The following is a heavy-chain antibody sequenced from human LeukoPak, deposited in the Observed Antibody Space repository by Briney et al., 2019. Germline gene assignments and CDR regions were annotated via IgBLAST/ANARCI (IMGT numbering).Heavy chain of an antibody. D-gene: IGHD3-3*01. CDR3: ARDLRPDFWSGYLDY. Sequence: GGSLRLSCAASGFTFSSYAMSWVRQAPGKGLEWVSAISGSGGSTYYADSVKGRFTISRDNSKNTLYLQMNSLRAEDTAVYYCARDLRPDFWSGYLDYWGQGTLVTVSS. CDR2: ISGSGGST. CDR1: GFTFSSYA. V-gene: IGHV3-23*01. J-gene: IGHJ4*02.